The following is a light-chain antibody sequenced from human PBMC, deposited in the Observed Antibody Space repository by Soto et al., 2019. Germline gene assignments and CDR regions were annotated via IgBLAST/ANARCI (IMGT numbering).Light chain of an antibody. J-gene: IGKJ5*01. CDR2: GVS. Sequence: EIVLTQSPGTLSLSPGERATLSCRASQSVIGRQLAWYQHKPGQAPRLLMYGVSSRATGIPDRFTGSGSGTDFTLTISRLEPEDFAVYYCQVYGPSPPITFGQGTRLEIK. CDR1: QSVIGRQ. CDR3: QVYGPSPPIT. V-gene: IGKV3-20*01.